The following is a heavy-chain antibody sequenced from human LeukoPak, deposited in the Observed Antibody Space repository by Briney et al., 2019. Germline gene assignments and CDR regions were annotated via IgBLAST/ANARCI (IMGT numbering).Heavy chain of an antibody. V-gene: IGHV3-33*08. CDR2: IWYDGSNK. CDR1: GFTFSSYG. CDR3: ARLIGTYPGWFDP. D-gene: IGHD1-26*01. Sequence: GGSLRLSCAASGFTFSSYGMHWVRQAPGKGLEWVAVIWYDGSNKYYADSVKDRFTISRDNSKNMLYLQMNSLRAEDTAVYYCARLIGTYPGWFDPWGQGTLVTVSS. J-gene: IGHJ5*02.